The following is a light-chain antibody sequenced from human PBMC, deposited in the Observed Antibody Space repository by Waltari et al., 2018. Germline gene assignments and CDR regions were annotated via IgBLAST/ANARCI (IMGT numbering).Light chain of an antibody. Sequence: QSVLTQPPSVSGAPGQRVTISCTGSSSNIWAGYDVHWYQQLPGTAPKVLIYGNSNRPSGVPDRLSGSKSGTSASLAITGLQGDDEAEYYCQSYDTSLSGYVFGTGTKVTVL. CDR1: SSNIWAGYD. CDR2: GNS. CDR3: QSYDTSLSGYV. V-gene: IGLV1-40*01. J-gene: IGLJ1*01.